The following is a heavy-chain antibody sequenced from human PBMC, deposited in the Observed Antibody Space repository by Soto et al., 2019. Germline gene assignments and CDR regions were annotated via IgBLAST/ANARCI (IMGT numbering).Heavy chain of an antibody. J-gene: IGHJ4*02. V-gene: IGHV3-7*01. CDR2: IKEDGSEK. D-gene: IGHD1-1*01. Sequence: EVQLVESGGGLVQPGGSLRLSCAVSGFTFNRHWMSWVRQTPGKGLEWVASIKEDGSEKSYVDSVKGRFTISRDNAKNSLFLQMNSLRVEGTAVYYCVRTGWNPPDYGGQGTLGTVSS. CDR3: VRTGWNPPDY. CDR1: GFTFNRHW.